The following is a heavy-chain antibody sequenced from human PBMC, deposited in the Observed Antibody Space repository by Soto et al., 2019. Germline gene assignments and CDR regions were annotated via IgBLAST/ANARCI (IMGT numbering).Heavy chain of an antibody. CDR1: GGSISSYY. CDR2: IYYSGST. CDR3: ARTVENYYYYYYMDV. D-gene: IGHD4-17*01. V-gene: IGHV4-59*08. J-gene: IGHJ6*03. Sequence: SETLSLTCTVSGGSISSYYWSWIRQPPGKGLEWIGYIYYSGSTNYNPSLKSRVTISVDTSKNQFSLKLSSVTAADTAVYYCARTVENYYYYYYMDVWGKGTTVTVSS.